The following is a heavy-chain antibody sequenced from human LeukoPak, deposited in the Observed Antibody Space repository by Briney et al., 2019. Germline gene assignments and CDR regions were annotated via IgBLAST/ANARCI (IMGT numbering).Heavy chain of an antibody. CDR1: GGSISSYY. CDR2: IYYSGST. D-gene: IGHD2-2*01. CDR3: ARLDIVVVPAAQANAFDI. Sequence: SETLSLTCTVSGGSISSYYWSWIRQPPGKGLEWIGYIYYSGSTNYNPSLKSRVTISVDTSKNQFSLKLSSVTAADTAVYYCARLDIVVVPAAQANAFDIWGQGTMVTVSS. J-gene: IGHJ3*02. V-gene: IGHV4-59*01.